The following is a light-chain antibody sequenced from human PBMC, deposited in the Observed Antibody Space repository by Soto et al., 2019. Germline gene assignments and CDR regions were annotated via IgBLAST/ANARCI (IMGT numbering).Light chain of an antibody. CDR2: GVS. CDR1: KSDIGTFTL. Sequence: QSALTQPASVSGSPGQSITISCTGTKSDIGTFTLVSWYQHHPDKAPKLITYGVSNRPSGISNRFSASKSGNTASLTISGLRAEDEGDDYCCSYRQTNTPGYVFGTGTKLTVL. V-gene: IGLV2-14*01. CDR3: CSYRQTNTPGYV. J-gene: IGLJ1*01.